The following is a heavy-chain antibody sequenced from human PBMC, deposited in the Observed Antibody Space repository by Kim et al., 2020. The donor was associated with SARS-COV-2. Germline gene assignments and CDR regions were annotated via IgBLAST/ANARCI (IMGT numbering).Heavy chain of an antibody. D-gene: IGHD1-26*01. CDR3: ARDKWERTLYN. V-gene: IGHV3-33*01. J-gene: IGHJ4*02. Sequence: GGSLRLSCEASGLTFRSSGMHWVRQGPGKGLEWVAMIWSDGSQKHYAESLKARFTISRDNSENTVYLQMDSLRAEDTAVYYCARDKWERTLYNWGQGTLV. CDR2: IWSDGSQK. CDR1: GLTFRSSG.